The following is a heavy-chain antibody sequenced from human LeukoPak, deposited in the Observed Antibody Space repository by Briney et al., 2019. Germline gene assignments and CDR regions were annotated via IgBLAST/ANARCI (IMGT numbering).Heavy chain of an antibody. CDR1: GYSFTNYW. CDR3: ARQSGDYSYYYYMDV. J-gene: IGHJ6*03. D-gene: IGHD2-21*02. V-gene: IGHV5-51*01. CDR2: IYPGDSDT. Sequence: GESLKISCKGSGYSFTNYWIGWVREMPGKGLKWMGIIYPGDSDTRYSPSFRGQVTISADKSISTAYLQWSSLKASDTAMYYCARQSGDYSYYYYMDVWGKGTTVTISS.